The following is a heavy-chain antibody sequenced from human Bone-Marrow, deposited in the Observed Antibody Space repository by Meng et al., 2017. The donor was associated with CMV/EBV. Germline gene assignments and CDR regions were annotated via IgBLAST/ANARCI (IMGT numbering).Heavy chain of an antibody. CDR2: ISYDGSNK. D-gene: IGHD2-2*01. V-gene: IGHV3-30*04. Sequence: GGSLRLSCAASGFTFSSYAMHWVRQAPGKGLEWVAVISYDGSNKYYADSVKGRFTISRDNSKNTLYMQMNSLRAEDTAVYYCAREGYCSSTSCPRAMDVWGQGPTVTVSS. J-gene: IGHJ6*01. CDR3: AREGYCSSTSCPRAMDV. CDR1: GFTFSSYA.